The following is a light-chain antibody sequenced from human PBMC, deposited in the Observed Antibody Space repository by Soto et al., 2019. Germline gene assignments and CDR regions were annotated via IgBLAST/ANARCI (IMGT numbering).Light chain of an antibody. V-gene: IGLV2-14*01. Sequence: QSALTQPASVSGSPGQSITISCTGTSSDVGGYNYVSWYQQHPGKAPQLMIYEVNNRPSGVSNRFSGSKSGNTVSLTISGLQAEDEADYYCSSYTSSSTQVFGGGTKLTVL. CDR2: EVN. CDR1: SSDVGGYNY. CDR3: SSYTSSSTQV. J-gene: IGLJ3*02.